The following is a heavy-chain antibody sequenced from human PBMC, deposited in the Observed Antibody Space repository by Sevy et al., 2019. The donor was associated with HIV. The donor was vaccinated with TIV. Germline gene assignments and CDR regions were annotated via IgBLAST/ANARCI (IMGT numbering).Heavy chain of an antibody. V-gene: IGHV4-59*01. CDR3: ASAPPVRSGDDSLNWFDP. D-gene: IGHD5-12*01. Sequence: SETLSLTCTVSGGSISAYHWSWIRQPPGKGLEYIGYIHYTGTTNYNPSLKSRVTISVDTAKNQFSLKLSSVTAADTALYYCASAPPVRSGDDSLNWFDPWGQGTLVTVSS. CDR2: IHYTGTT. CDR1: GGSISAYH. J-gene: IGHJ5*02.